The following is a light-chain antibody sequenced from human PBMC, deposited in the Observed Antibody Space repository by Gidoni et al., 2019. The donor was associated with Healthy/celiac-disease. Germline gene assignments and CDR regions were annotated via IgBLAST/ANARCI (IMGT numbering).Light chain of an antibody. Sequence: DIVLTQSPGTLSLSPGERATLSCRASQSVSSSYLAWYQQKPGQAPRLLIYGSSSRATGIPDRFSGSWSGTDFTLTISRLEPEDFAVYYCQQYGSSPRTFGQGTKVEIK. V-gene: IGKV3-20*01. CDR3: QQYGSSPRT. CDR2: GSS. J-gene: IGKJ1*01. CDR1: QSVSSSY.